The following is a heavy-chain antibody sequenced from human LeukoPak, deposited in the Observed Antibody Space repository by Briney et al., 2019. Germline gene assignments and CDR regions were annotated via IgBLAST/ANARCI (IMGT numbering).Heavy chain of an antibody. Sequence: PGGSLRLSCAASGFTFSDYYMSWIRQAPGKGLEWVSAISGSGGSTYYADSVKGRFTISRDNSKNTLYLQMNSLRAEDTAVYYCAKDYDSSGYPFDYWGQGTLVTVSS. J-gene: IGHJ4*02. CDR3: AKDYDSSGYPFDY. CDR2: ISGSGGST. D-gene: IGHD3-22*01. V-gene: IGHV3-23*01. CDR1: GFTFSDYY.